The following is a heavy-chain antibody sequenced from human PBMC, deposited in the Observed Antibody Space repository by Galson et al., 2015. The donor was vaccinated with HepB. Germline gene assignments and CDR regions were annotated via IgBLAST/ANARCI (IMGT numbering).Heavy chain of an antibody. V-gene: IGHV1-18*01. CDR2: ISAYNGNT. D-gene: IGHD2-2*01. J-gene: IGHJ4*02. CDR3: ASAPYLRGFLRFDY. CDR1: GYTFTSYG. Sequence: SVKVSCKASGYTFTSYGISWVRQAPGQGLEWMGWISAYNGNTNYAQKLQGRVTMTTDTSTSTAYMELRSLRSDDTAVYYCASAPYLRGFLRFDYWGQGTLVTVSS.